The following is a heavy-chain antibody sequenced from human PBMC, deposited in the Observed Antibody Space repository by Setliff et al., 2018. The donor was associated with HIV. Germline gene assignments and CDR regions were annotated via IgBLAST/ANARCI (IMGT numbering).Heavy chain of an antibody. Sequence: PGGSLRLSCAASGFAFSGHQMSWVRQAPGKGLEWVAKIKQDGSDKFYADFVKGRFTISRDNARNSVSLQLDSLRAEDTAVYYCARIIAEGSRTQTLFHAMDVWGRGTTVTVSS. V-gene: IGHV3-7*01. J-gene: IGHJ6*02. D-gene: IGHD3-10*01. CDR2: IKQDGSDK. CDR1: GFAFSGHQ. CDR3: ARIIAEGSRTQTLFHAMDV.